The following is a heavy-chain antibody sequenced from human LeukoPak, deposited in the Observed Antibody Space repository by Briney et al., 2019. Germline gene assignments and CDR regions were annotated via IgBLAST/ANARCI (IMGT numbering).Heavy chain of an antibody. D-gene: IGHD2/OR15-2a*01. V-gene: IGHV3-11*04. CDR2: IRGGGTSI. CDR3: ARDLRNYV. CDR1: GFTFRDYY. Sequence: GGSLRLSCAASGFTFRDYYMSWIRQAPGKGLEWISYIRGGGTSIYYADSVRGRFTISRDNAQNSLYLQMNSLKAEDTAVYYCARDLRNYVWGKGTTVTVSS. J-gene: IGHJ6*04.